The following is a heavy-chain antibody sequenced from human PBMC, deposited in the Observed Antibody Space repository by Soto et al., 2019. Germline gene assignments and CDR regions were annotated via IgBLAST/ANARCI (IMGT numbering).Heavy chain of an antibody. V-gene: IGHV1-24*01. CDR2: FDPEDGET. J-gene: IGHJ5*02. Sequence: ASVKVSCKVSGYTLTDLSMQWVRQAPGKGLEWMGGFDPEDGETIYAQKFQGRVTMTEDTATDTAYMELSSLRSEDTAVYYCARDRHLGIAAPRPNWFDPWGQGTLVTVSS. D-gene: IGHD6-6*01. CDR1: GYTLTDLS. CDR3: ARDRHLGIAAPRPNWFDP.